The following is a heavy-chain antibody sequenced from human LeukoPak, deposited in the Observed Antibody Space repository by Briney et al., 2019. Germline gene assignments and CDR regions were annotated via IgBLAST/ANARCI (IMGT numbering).Heavy chain of an antibody. D-gene: IGHD3-22*01. CDR1: GGTFSSYA. CDR3: ARGTDSSGYFGAFDI. CDR2: IIPIFGKA. V-gene: IGHV1-69*05. Sequence: SVKVSCKASGGTFSSYAITWVRQAPGQGLEWMGGIIPIFGKAKYAQKVQGRVTMSTDESTSTAYMELSSLRSEDTAVYYCARGTDSSGYFGAFDIWGQGTMVTVSS. J-gene: IGHJ3*02.